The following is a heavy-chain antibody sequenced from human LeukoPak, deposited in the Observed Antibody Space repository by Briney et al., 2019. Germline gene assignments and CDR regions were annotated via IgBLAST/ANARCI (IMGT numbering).Heavy chain of an antibody. D-gene: IGHD2-15*01. CDR3: ATRVGYCSGGSCYAALDY. J-gene: IGHJ4*02. Sequence: GGSLRLSCAASGFTVSSNYMSWVRQAPGKGLEGGSVIYSGGSTYYADSVKGRFTISRDNSKNTLYIQMNSLRAEDAAVYYCATRVGYCSGGSCYAALDYWGQGTLVTVSS. V-gene: IGHV3-66*01. CDR2: IYSGGST. CDR1: GFTVSSNY.